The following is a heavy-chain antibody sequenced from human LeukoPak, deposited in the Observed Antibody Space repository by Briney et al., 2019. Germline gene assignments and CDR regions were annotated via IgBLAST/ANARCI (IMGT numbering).Heavy chain of an antibody. CDR3: ARGNGDILTGPDWFDP. V-gene: IGHV3-48*03. J-gene: IGHJ5*02. CDR1: GFAFSRYE. CDR2: ISSSGYTI. D-gene: IGHD3-9*01. Sequence: WGSLTLSCAASGFAFSRYEMNWVRQPPGKGLEWVSYISSSGYTIYYADSVKGRFTISRDNAKNSLYLHMNSLRAEDTAVYYCARGNGDILTGPDWFDPWGQGTLVTVSS.